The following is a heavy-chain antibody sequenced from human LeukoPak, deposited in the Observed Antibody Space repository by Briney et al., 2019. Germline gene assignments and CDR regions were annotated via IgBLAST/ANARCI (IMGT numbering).Heavy chain of an antibody. V-gene: IGHV1-69*13. J-gene: IGHJ4*02. CDR2: ISPISGTS. CDR1: GDTFSSYA. CDR3: ARDRFFSSSGYFYESEF. D-gene: IGHD3-22*01. Sequence: ASVKVSCKASGDTFSSYAISWVRQAPGQGLEWVGGISPISGTSKYAQNFQGRVKITADESTRTVYMELSSLRSEDTAVYYCARDRFFSSSGYFYESEFWGQGTLVTVSS.